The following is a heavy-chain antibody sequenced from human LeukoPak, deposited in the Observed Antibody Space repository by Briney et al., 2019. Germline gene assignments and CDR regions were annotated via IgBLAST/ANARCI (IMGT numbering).Heavy chain of an antibody. D-gene: IGHD2-2*01. CDR2: ISSSSHTK. Sequence: GGSLILSCAVPGFTFSFYEMNWVRQAPGKGLEWVSYISSSSHTKYYADSVKGRFTMYRDNAKNSLYLQRNSLRAEDTAVYYCAREADSTLFDYWGQGTLVTVSS. J-gene: IGHJ4*02. CDR1: GFTFSFYE. V-gene: IGHV3-48*03. CDR3: AREADSTLFDY.